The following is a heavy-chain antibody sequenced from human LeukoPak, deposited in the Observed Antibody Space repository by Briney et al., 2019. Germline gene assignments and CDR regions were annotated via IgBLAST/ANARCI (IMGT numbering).Heavy chain of an antibody. CDR3: AREGYGSGPHPNDFDI. V-gene: IGHV4-38-2*02. CDR2: ISRGGST. D-gene: IGHD3-10*01. Sequence: SETLSLTCTVSGYSISRGYYWGWIRQPPGKGLEWIGSISRGGSTYYSPSLKSRVSISVDTSKNQFSLKLSSLTAADTAVYYCAREGYGSGPHPNDFDIWGQGTPVTASS. J-gene: IGHJ3*02. CDR1: GYSISRGYY.